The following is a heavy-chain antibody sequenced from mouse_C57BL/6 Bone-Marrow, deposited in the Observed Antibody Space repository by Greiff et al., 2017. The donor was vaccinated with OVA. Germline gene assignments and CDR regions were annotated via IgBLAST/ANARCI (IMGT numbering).Heavy chain of an antibody. CDR2: IHPNSGST. V-gene: IGHV1-64*01. J-gene: IGHJ3*01. D-gene: IGHD1-1*01. CDR1: GYTFTSYW. Sequence: VQLQQPGAELVKPGASVKLSCKASGYTFTSYWMHWVKQRPGQGLEWIGMIHPNSGSTNYNEKFKSKATLTVDKSSSTAYMQLSSLTSEDSAVYYCAREKGNYYGSSSWFAYWGQGTLVTVSA. CDR3: AREKGNYYGSSSWFAY.